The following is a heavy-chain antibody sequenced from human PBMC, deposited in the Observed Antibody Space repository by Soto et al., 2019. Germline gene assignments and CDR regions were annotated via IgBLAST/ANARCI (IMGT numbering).Heavy chain of an antibody. D-gene: IGHD6-19*01. V-gene: IGHV4-34*01. J-gene: IGHJ6*02. Sequence: SETLSLTCAVYGGSFSGYYWSWIRQPPGKGREWVGESNHSGSTNYNPSLKSRVTISVDTSKNQFSLKLSSVTAADTAVYYCARPTRQWLGLRYYYGMDVWGQGTTVT. CDR2: SNHSGST. CDR3: ARPTRQWLGLRYYYGMDV. CDR1: GGSFSGYY.